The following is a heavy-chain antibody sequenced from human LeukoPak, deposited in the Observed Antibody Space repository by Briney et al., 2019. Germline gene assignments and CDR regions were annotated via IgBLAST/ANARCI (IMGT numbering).Heavy chain of an antibody. CDR1: GYTLTDSN. Sequence: ASLRVSSKAPGYTLTDSNMHSVRQAPGQPLEWMGWINPNSGATNYAQNFQGRVTMTRDTSISTAYMELSRLRSDNTAVYYCARKVELMFDPWGQGTLVTVSS. V-gene: IGHV1-2*02. J-gene: IGHJ5*02. CDR3: ARKVELMFDP. D-gene: IGHD1-7*01. CDR2: INPNSGAT.